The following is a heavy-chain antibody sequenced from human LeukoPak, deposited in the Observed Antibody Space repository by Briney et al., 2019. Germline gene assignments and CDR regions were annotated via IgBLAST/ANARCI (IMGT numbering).Heavy chain of an antibody. CDR2: IKQDGSEK. V-gene: IGHV3-7*01. CDR3: ARAKVSDY. J-gene: IGHJ4*02. D-gene: IGHD1-14*01. CDR1: GFIFSNYW. Sequence: EGSLRLSCAASGFIFSNYWMSWVRQAPGKGLEWVANIKQDGSEKFYVDSVKGRFTISRDNAKNSLYLQMNSLRAEDTAVYYCARAKVSDYWGQGTLVTVSS.